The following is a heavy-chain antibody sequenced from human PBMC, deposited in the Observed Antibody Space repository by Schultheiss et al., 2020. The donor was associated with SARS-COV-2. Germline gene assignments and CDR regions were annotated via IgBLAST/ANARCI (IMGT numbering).Heavy chain of an antibody. V-gene: IGHV3-33*01. CDR3: ARGDYGDYAQTYYYYGMDV. D-gene: IGHD4-17*01. J-gene: IGHJ6*02. Sequence: GGSLRLSCAASGFTFSSYGMHWVRQAPGKGLEWVAVIWHDGSNTYYADSVKGRFTISRDNSKNTLYLQMNSLRAEDTAVYYCARGDYGDYAQTYYYYGMDVWGQGTTVTVSS. CDR1: GFTFSSYG. CDR2: IWHDGSNT.